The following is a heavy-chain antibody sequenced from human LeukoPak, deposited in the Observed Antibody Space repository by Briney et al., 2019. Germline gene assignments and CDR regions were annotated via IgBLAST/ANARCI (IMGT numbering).Heavy chain of an antibody. Sequence: GESLKISCKGSGYSFTSQWIGWGRPIPGKGLEWMGIIYPGDSDTRYSPSFEGPVTISDDQPISTAFLQWSSLKATDTAMFYCARHTSGGFFDPWGQGTLVTVSS. V-gene: IGHV5-51*01. CDR1: GYSFTSQW. CDR3: ARHTSGGFFDP. CDR2: IYPGDSDT. D-gene: IGHD2-15*01. J-gene: IGHJ5*02.